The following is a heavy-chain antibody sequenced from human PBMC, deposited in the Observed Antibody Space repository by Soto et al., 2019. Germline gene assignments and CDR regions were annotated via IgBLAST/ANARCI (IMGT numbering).Heavy chain of an antibody. CDR1: GGSISSSSYY. CDR3: ATDHYYDSGGPFT. J-gene: IGHJ4*02. CDR2: IYHSGSS. V-gene: IGHV4-39*01. Sequence: QLQLQESGPGLVKPSETLPLSCLVSGGSISSSSYYWGWIRQAPGKGLEWIGTIYHSGSSYYNPSLKSRVTMSVDTSKNQFSLKLSSVTAADTAVYYCATDHYYDSGGPFTWGQGTLVTVSS. D-gene: IGHD3-22*01.